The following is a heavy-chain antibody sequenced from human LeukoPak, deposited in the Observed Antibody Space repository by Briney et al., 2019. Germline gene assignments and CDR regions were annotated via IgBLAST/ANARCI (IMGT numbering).Heavy chain of an antibody. D-gene: IGHD1-26*01. Sequence: GGSLRLSCAASGFTFSNSWMHWVRQAPGNRLVWVSGINSDGSRTTYADYVMGRFTISRDNSKNTLYLEMNSLRAEDMSVYYCGRALGSPLDYWGQGTLVTVSS. CDR1: GFTFSNSW. CDR2: INSDGSRT. J-gene: IGHJ4*02. V-gene: IGHV3-74*01. CDR3: GRALGSPLDY.